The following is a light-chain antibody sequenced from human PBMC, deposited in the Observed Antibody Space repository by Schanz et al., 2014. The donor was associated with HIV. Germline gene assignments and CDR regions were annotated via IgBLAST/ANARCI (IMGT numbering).Light chain of an antibody. CDR3: SSYAGSNNLV. CDR1: TSNIGAGYD. J-gene: IGLJ2*01. Sequence: QSVLTQPPSVSGAPGQRVSISCTGNTSNIGAGYDVHWYLQLPGSAPKLLIYGNNNRPLGVPDRFSGSKSGTSASLAITGLQAEDEADYYCSSYAGSNNLVFGGGTKLTVL. V-gene: IGLV1-40*01. CDR2: GNN.